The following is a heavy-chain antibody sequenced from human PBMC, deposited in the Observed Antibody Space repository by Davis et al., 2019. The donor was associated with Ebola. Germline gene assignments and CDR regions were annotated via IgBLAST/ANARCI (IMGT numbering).Heavy chain of an antibody. CDR1: GGTFSSYA. CDR3: ARGYCSSTSCSNAFDI. J-gene: IGHJ3*02. Sequence: SVKVSCKASGGTFSSYAISWVRQAPGQGLEWMGGIIPIFGTANYAQKFQGRVTITADESTSTAYMELSSLRSEDTAVYYCARGYCSSTSCSNAFDIWGQGTMVTVSS. V-gene: IGHV1-69*13. CDR2: IIPIFGTA. D-gene: IGHD2-2*01.